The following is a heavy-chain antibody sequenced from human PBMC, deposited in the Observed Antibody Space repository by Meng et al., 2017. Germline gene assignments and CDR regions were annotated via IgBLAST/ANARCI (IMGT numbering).Heavy chain of an antibody. V-gene: IGHV3-30*04. CDR1: GFTFSSYA. CDR3: ARDPMSVLPYMPHAPWFDP. Sequence: GGSLRLSCAASGFTFSSYAMHWVRQAPGKGLEWVAVISYDGSNKYYADSVKGRFTISRDNSKNTLYLQMNSLRAEDTAVYYCARDPMSVLPYMPHAPWFDPWGQGTLVTVSS. CDR2: ISYDGSNK. J-gene: IGHJ5*02. D-gene: IGHD3-10*01.